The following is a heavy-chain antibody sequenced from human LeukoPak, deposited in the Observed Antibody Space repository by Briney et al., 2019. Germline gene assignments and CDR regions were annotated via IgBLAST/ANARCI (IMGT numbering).Heavy chain of an antibody. Sequence: PGGSLRLSCAASGFTFSNFAMNWVRQAPGKGLEWVSAISGGGSATFYAASVKGRFTISRDNSKNTVFLQMNSLRAEDTAVYYCAKNSDISVYYSEGFDYWGQGTLATVSS. CDR1: GFTFSNFA. CDR3: AKNSDISVYYSEGFDY. D-gene: IGHD3-22*01. J-gene: IGHJ4*02. V-gene: IGHV3-23*01. CDR2: ISGGGSAT.